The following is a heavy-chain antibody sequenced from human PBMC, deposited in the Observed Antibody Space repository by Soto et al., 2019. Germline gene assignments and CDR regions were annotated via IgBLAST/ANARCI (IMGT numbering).Heavy chain of an antibody. D-gene: IGHD1-26*01. Sequence: EVQLVESGGGLVQPGGSLRLSCAASGFTVSSSNMRWVRQAPGKGLEWVSLIYSGGSTYYADSVKGRFTISRHNSKNTLFIQMNSVRADETAMYYCARESSSGNSYFDYWGRGTLVAVST. J-gene: IGHJ4*02. CDR3: ARESSSGNSYFDY. V-gene: IGHV3-66*01. CDR1: GFTVSSSN. CDR2: IYSGGST.